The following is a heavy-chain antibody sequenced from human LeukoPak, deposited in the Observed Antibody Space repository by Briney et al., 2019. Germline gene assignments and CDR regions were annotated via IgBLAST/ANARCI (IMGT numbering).Heavy chain of an antibody. Sequence: SETLSLTCTVSVGSISSYNWSWIRQPARPGLEWIGRIYISGSTNYNPSLKRRVTMSVDTSKNQFSLKLSSVTAADTAVYYCARDTYYYDSSGYYLFDYWGQGTLVTVSS. V-gene: IGHV4-4*07. CDR2: IYISGST. D-gene: IGHD3-22*01. CDR1: VGSISSYN. CDR3: ARDTYYYDSSGYYLFDY. J-gene: IGHJ4*02.